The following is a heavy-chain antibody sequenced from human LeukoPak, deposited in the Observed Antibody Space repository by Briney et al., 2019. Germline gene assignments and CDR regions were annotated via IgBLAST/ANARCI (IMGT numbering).Heavy chain of an antibody. CDR3: ARPFSGYNYGSFDY. J-gene: IGHJ4*02. D-gene: IGHD5-18*01. Sequence: PGGSLRLSCVASGFTFNSYWMHWVRQGPGKGLVWVSRINSDGSSTNYADSVKGRFTISRDSAKNTLYLQMNSLRAEDTAVYYCARPFSGYNYGSFDYWGQGSLVTVSS. CDR1: GFTFNSYW. CDR2: INSDGSST. V-gene: IGHV3-74*01.